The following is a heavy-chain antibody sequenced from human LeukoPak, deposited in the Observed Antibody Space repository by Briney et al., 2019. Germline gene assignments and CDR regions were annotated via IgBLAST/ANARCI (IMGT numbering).Heavy chain of an antibody. CDR1: GFTVNSYT. D-gene: IGHD1-1*01. Sequence: PGGSLRLSCAASGFTVNSYTMSWVRQAPGKGLEWVSGISGGGGSTYYADSVKGRFTISRDNSKNTLYLQMNSLRAEDTAVYYCANGYNTLWNGFDYWGQGTLVAVSS. V-gene: IGHV3-23*01. J-gene: IGHJ4*02. CDR2: ISGGGGST. CDR3: ANGYNTLWNGFDY.